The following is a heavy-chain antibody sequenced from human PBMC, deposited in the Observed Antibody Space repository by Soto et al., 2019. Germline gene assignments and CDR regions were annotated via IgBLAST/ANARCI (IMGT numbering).Heavy chain of an antibody. V-gene: IGHV3-23*01. CDR1: GFTFSSYA. CDR3: AKEVHCSSTSCYSSIDY. CDR2: ISGSGGST. D-gene: IGHD2-2*01. J-gene: IGHJ4*02. Sequence: GGSLRLSCAASGFTFSSYAMSWVRQAPGKGLEWVSAISGSGGSTYYADSVKGRFTISRDNSKNTLYLQMKSLRAADTAVDYCAKEVHCSSTSCYSSIDYWGQGTLVTVSS.